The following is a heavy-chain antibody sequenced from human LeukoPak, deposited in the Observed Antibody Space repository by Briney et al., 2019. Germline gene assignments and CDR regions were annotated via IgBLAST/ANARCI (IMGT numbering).Heavy chain of an antibody. J-gene: IGHJ3*02. CDR2: IYYSGST. V-gene: IGHV4-39*01. CDR3: ARVLSGDAFGI. Sequence: PSETLSLTCTVSGGSISSSSYYWGWIRQPPGKGLEWIGSIYYSGSTYYNPSLKSRANISVDTSKNQFSLKLSSVTAADTAVYYCARVLSGDAFGIWGQGTMVTVSS. CDR1: GGSISSSSYY. D-gene: IGHD3-9*01.